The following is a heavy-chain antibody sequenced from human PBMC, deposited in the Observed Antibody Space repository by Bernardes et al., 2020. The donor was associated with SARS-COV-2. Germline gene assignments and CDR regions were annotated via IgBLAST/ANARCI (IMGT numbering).Heavy chain of an antibody. J-gene: IGHJ4*02. V-gene: IGHV1-18*01. D-gene: IGHD2-2*01. CDR1: GYTFTDYG. Sequence: ASVKVSCKASGYTFTDYGVTWVRQAPGQGLEWMGWINPSNGNINYAQKYNIRVTMTRDTSTSTVYMELRSLRSDDTAVYYCARARGFALVPAAANDYWGQGTLVTVSS. CDR2: INPSNGNI. CDR3: ARARGFALVPAAANDY.